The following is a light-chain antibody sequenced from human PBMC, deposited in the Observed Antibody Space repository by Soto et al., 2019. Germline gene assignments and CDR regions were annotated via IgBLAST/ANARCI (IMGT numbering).Light chain of an antibody. Sequence: EIVMTQTPLSSPVTLGQPASISCRSSQSLVHSDGHTYLSWIHQRPGQPPRLLIYKISKRFSGVPDRFSGSGAGTDITLKITRVEAEDASVYYCMEATHSPWALGQGTKLAIK. CDR3: MEATHSPWA. CDR1: QSLVHSDGHTY. V-gene: IGKV2-24*01. CDR2: KIS. J-gene: IGKJ1*01.